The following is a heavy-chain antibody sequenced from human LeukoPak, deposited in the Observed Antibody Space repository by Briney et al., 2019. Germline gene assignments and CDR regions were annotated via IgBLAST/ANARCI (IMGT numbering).Heavy chain of an antibody. J-gene: IGHJ4*02. D-gene: IGHD1-26*01. CDR1: GFTFSSYW. V-gene: IGHV3-74*01. CDR3: ARSHTGTYLFDY. Sequence: GGSLSLSCGASGFTFSSYWMHWVRQAPGKGLVWVSRINTDGSSTNYADSVKGRFTISRDNAKNTLHLQMNSLRAEDTAVYYCARSHTGTYLFDYWGQGTLVTVSS. CDR2: INTDGSST.